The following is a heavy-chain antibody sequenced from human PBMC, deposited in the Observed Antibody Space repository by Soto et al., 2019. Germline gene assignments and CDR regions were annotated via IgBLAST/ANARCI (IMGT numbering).Heavy chain of an antibody. Sequence: GASVKVSCKASGSTFNGYYIHWVRQAPGQGLEWMGWINPHSGGANYAQNFQGWVTMTRDTSSSTAYIELTRLRSDDTALYYCAVATTGNNWFDPWGQGTLVTVSS. V-gene: IGHV1-2*04. CDR2: INPHSGGA. CDR3: AVATTGNNWFDP. CDR1: GSTFNGYY. D-gene: IGHD1-1*01. J-gene: IGHJ5*02.